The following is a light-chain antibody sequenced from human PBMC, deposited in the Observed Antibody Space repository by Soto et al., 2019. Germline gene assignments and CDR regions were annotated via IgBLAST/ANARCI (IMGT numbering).Light chain of an antibody. CDR3: KQLNSYPIT. Sequence: DIQTTQSPSSVSASVGDRVTITCRASQDISTWLAWYQQKTGKAPNLLIYASSTLATWVPSSFSGSGSGTDFTLTISRMQTEELATYDCKQLNSYPITFGKGIRREIK. CDR1: QDISTW. CDR2: ASS. J-gene: IGKJ5*01. V-gene: IGKV1-12*01.